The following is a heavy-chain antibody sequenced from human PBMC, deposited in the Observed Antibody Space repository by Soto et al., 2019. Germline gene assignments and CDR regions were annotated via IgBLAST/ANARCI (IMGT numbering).Heavy chain of an antibody. CDR3: ATYHDDEWESYRHRY. D-gene: IGHD3-16*02. CDR2: INQDGRDT. CDR1: GLAFRSFL. V-gene: IGHV3-7*01. J-gene: IGHJ4*02. Sequence: EVQLVESGGGLVRPGGSLRLSCAASGLAFRSFLMSCVRQAPGGGLEWVANINQDGRDTYYSDSVRDRFTISRENAANSLFLHINSLGAEDTAVYYCATYHDDEWESYRHRYWGQGTLVTVSS.